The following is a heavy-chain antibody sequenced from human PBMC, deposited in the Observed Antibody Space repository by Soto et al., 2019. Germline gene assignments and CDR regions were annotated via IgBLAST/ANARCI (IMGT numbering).Heavy chain of an antibody. CDR1: GLNFDDFA. CDR3: AKGRYDFWSPYYFDS. D-gene: IGHD3-3*01. V-gene: IGHV3-9*01. Sequence: LRLSCVGTGLNFDDFAMHWVRQAPGKGLKWVSGITWNSRVLAYADSVKGRFTISRDSARNSLYLQMDSLRDEDTALYYCAKGRYDFWSPYYFDSWGQGTLVTVSS. CDR2: ITWNSRVL. J-gene: IGHJ4*02.